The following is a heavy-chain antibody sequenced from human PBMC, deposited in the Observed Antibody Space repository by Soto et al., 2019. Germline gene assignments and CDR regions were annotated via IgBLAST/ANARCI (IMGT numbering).Heavy chain of an antibody. CDR3: ARDRLGVSVTGGGFDS. D-gene: IGHD2-8*01. CDR2: ISPYNGNT. V-gene: IGHV1-18*01. Sequence: FQLVQSGGEVKKPGASVKVSCKASGYTFSNFGLSWVRQAPGQGIELMGWISPYNGNTNYAQKLQGRLTMTTDTPTSTAYMELRSLRSDDTAMDYCARDRLGVSVTGGGFDSWGQGTLVTVSS. CDR1: GYTFSNFG. J-gene: IGHJ4*02.